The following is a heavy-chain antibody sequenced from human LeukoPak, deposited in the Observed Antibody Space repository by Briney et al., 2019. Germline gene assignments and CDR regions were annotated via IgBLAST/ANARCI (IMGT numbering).Heavy chain of an antibody. CDR3: ARLPMAVTPHVDY. CDR2: LNYSGTT. J-gene: IGHJ4*02. D-gene: IGHD2-21*02. Sequence: SETLSLTCTVSGGSITSYYRSWIPQSPGKELEGIGFLNYSGTTNYNPSLKSRVTISLGMSKNQFSLKLSSVTAADTAVYYCARLPMAVTPHVDYWGQGTLVTVSS. CDR1: GGSITSYY. V-gene: IGHV4-59*01.